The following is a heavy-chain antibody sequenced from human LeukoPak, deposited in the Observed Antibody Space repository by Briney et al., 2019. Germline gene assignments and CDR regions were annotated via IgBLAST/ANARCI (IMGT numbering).Heavy chain of an antibody. Sequence: SVKVSCKPSGGTFSSYAISWVRQAPGQGLEWMGGIIPIFGTANYAQKFQGRVTITTDESTSTAYMELSSLRSEDTAGYYCARRWQDRDGYKDYWGQGTLVSVSS. CDR3: ARRWQDRDGYKDY. D-gene: IGHD5-24*01. CDR2: IIPIFGTA. CDR1: GGTFSSYA. V-gene: IGHV1-69*05. J-gene: IGHJ4*02.